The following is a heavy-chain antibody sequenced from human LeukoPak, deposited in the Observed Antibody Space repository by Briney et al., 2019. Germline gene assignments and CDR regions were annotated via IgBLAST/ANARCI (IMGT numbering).Heavy chain of an antibody. CDR3: ARDASSSWYSPESYYYYMDV. CDR1: GGSIGSYY. V-gene: IGHV4-59*12. J-gene: IGHJ6*03. Sequence: SETLSLTCTVSGGSIGSYYWSWIRQPPGKGLEWIGYIYYSGSTNYNPSLKSRVTISVDKSKNQFSLKLSSVTAADTAVYYCARDASSSWYSPESYYYYMDVWGKGTTVTVSS. D-gene: IGHD6-13*01. CDR2: IYYSGST.